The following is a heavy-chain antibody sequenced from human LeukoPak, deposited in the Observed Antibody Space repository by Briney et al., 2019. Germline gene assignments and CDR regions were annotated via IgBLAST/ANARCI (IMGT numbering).Heavy chain of an antibody. CDR1: GYSFTNYW. V-gene: IGHV5-51*01. CDR3: ARTYYYDSSDYPNWFDP. J-gene: IGHJ5*02. D-gene: IGHD3-22*01. CDR2: IFPGDSDT. Sequence: GESLKISCKGFGYSFTNYWIAWVRQMPGKGLEWMGIIFPGDSDTRYSPSFQGQVTISADKSINTAYLQWSSLKASDTAMYYCARTYYYDSSDYPNWFDPWGQGTLVTVSS.